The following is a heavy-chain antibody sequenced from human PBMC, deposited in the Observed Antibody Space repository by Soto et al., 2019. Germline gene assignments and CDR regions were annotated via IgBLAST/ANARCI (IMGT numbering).Heavy chain of an antibody. CDR2: INHSGST. Sequence: TSETLSVTCAVYTGSFSGYYWTWIRQPPGKGLEWIGEINHSGSTNYNPSLKSRVTISVDTSKNQFSLKLNSVTAADTAVYYCARALTGKRAFDYWGQGTLVTVS. CDR1: TGSFSGYY. CDR3: ARALTGKRAFDY. D-gene: IGHD1-1*01. J-gene: IGHJ4*02. V-gene: IGHV4-34*01.